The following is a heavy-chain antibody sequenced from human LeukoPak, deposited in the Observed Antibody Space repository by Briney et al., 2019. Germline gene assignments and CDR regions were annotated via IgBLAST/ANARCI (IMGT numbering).Heavy chain of an antibody. Sequence: GGSLRLSCAAPGFTFSSYWLSWVRRAQGKGLEWVANIKQDGSEKYYVDSVKGRFTISRDNAKNSLYLQMNSLRAEDTAVYYCARDPHGLYWGQGTLVTVSS. CDR3: ARDPHGLY. V-gene: IGHV3-7*01. J-gene: IGHJ4*02. CDR2: IKQDGSEK. CDR1: GFTFSSYW.